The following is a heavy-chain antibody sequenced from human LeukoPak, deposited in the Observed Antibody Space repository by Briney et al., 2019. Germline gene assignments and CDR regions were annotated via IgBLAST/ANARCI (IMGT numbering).Heavy chain of an antibody. V-gene: IGHV3-21*01. CDR3: ARDLNTSGWVL. Sequence: GGSLRLSCAASGFTFSAYDMHWVRQAPGKGLEWVSSISSSSSYIYYADSVKGRFTISRDNAKNSLYLQMNSLRAEDTAVYYCARDLNTSGWVLWGQGTLVTVSS. J-gene: IGHJ4*02. CDR1: GFTFSAYD. D-gene: IGHD6-19*01. CDR2: ISSSSSYI.